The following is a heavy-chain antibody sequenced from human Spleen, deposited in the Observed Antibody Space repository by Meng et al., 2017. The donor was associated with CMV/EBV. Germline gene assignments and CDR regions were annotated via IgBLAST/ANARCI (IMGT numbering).Heavy chain of an antibody. D-gene: IGHD5-24*01. J-gene: IGHJ4*02. V-gene: IGHV1-69*05. CDR2: IIPIFGTA. Sequence: SVKVSCKASGYTFTGYYMHWVRQAPGQGLEWMGGIIPIFGTANYAQKFQGRVTITTDESTSTAYMELSSLRSEDTAVYYCAREGSGQRDGYNYDYFDYWGQGTLVTVSS. CDR1: GYTFTGYY. CDR3: AREGSGQRDGYNYDYFDY.